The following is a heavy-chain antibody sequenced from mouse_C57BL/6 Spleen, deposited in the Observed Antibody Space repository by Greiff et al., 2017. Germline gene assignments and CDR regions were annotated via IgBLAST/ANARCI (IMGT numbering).Heavy chain of an antibody. Sequence: EVMLVESGEGLVKPGGSLKLSCAASGFTFSSYAMSWVRQTPEKRLEWVAYISSGGDYIYYADTVKGRFTISRDNARNTLYLQMSSLKSEDTAMYYCTRGEDYGRSYYALDSWVKGPPVTVSS. CDR1: GFTFSSYA. CDR2: ISSGGDYI. V-gene: IGHV5-9-1*02. CDR3: TRGEDYGRSYYALDS. D-gene: IGHD1-1*01. J-gene: IGHJ4*01.